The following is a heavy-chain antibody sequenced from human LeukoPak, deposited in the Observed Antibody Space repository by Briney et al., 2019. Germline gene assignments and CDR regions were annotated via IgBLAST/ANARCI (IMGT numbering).Heavy chain of an antibody. D-gene: IGHD1-26*01. Sequence: SETLSLTCTVSGGSISSGSYYWSWIRQPAGKGLEWIGRIYTSGSTNYNPSLKSRVTISVDTSKNQFSLKLSSVTAADTAVYYCAAVTRELLFDYWGQGTQATVSS. J-gene: IGHJ4*02. V-gene: IGHV4-61*02. CDR1: GGSISSGSYY. CDR3: AAVTRELLFDY. CDR2: IYTSGST.